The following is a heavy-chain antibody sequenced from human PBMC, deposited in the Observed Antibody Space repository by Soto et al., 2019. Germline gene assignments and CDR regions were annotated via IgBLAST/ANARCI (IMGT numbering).Heavy chain of an antibody. V-gene: IGHV4-30-4*02. CDR2: IFSSGTT. CDR1: GGSIISGDYY. CDR3: ARVPSPFDFYYAMDV. Sequence: PSETLSLTCTVSGGSIISGDYYWSWLRQPPGKGLEWIGYIFSSGTTYYNPSLKIRLTMSLDTSQNQFSLKLNSVTAADTAVYFCARVPSPFDFYYAMDVWGQGNTVTVSS. D-gene: IGHD3-16*01. J-gene: IGHJ6*02.